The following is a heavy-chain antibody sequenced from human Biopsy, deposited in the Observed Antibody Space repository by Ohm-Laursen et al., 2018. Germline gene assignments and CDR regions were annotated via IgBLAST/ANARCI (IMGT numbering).Heavy chain of an antibody. CDR2: INPHSGTT. Sequence: SVKVSCKASGYTFTGQYLHWVRQDPGQGLEWMGWINPHSGTTKFAQDFQGRVTMTRDTSITTAYMELRRLRSDDTAVYYCAKGQDLRGGAEYFQHWGQGALVTVSS. J-gene: IGHJ1*01. D-gene: IGHD2-15*01. V-gene: IGHV1-2*02. CDR3: AKGQDLRGGAEYFQH. CDR1: GYTFTGQY.